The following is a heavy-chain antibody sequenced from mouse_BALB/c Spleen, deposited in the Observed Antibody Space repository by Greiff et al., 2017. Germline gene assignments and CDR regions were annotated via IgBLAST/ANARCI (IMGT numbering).Heavy chain of an antibody. CDR1: GFNIKDYY. J-gene: IGHJ4*01. Sequence: VQLQQSGAELVRSGASVKLSCTASGFNIKDYYMHWVKQRPEQGLEWIGWIDPENGDTEYAPKFQGKATMTADTCSNTAYLQLSSLTSEDTAVYNCNAGMGRGVYYAMDYWGQGTSVTVSS. D-gene: IGHD2-10*02. V-gene: IGHV14-4*02. CDR2: IDPENGDT. CDR3: NAGMGRGVYYAMDY.